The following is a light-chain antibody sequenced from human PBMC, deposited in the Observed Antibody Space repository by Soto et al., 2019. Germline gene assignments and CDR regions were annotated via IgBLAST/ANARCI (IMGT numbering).Light chain of an antibody. J-gene: IGLJ1*01. CDR1: SSNIGTGYD. Sequence: QPVLTQPPSVSGAPGQRVTISCTGSSSNIGTGYDVHWYQQLPGTAPKLLIYGNSNRSSGVPDRFSGSKSGTSASLAITGLQAEDEADYYCQSFDSSRFYVFGTGTKLTVL. V-gene: IGLV1-40*01. CDR2: GNS. CDR3: QSFDSSRFYV.